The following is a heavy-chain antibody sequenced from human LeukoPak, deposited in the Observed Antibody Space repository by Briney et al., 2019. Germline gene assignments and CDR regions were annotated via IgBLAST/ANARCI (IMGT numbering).Heavy chain of an antibody. CDR1: GYSFTSYW. CDR3: ARSITMVRGIPYNWFDP. V-gene: IGHV5-51*01. J-gene: IGHJ5*02. CDR2: IYPGDSDT. D-gene: IGHD3-10*01. Sequence: GESLKISCKGSGYSFTSYWIGWVRQMPGKGLEWMGSIYPGDSDTRYSPSFQGQVTISADKSISTAYLQWSSLKASDTAMYYCARSITMVRGIPYNWFDPWGQGTLVTVSS.